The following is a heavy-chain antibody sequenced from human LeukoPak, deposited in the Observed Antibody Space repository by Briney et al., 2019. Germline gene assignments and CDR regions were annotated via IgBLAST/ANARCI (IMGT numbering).Heavy chain of an antibody. CDR1: GGSISSYY. CDR2: IYYSGST. Sequence: SETLSLTCTVSGGSISSYYWSWIRQPPGKGLEWIGYIYYSGSTNYNPSLKSRVTISVDTSKNQFSLKLSSVTAADTAVYYCARERIVTASAGDYWGQGTLVTVSS. CDR3: ARERIVTASAGDY. V-gene: IGHV4-59*01. J-gene: IGHJ4*02. D-gene: IGHD1-26*01.